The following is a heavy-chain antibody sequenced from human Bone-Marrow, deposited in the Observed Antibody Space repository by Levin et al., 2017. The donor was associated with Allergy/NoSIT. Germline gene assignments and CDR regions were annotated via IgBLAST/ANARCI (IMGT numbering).Heavy chain of an antibody. CDR2: IWYDGSKK. CDR1: GFTFSDYG. Sequence: PGGSLRLSCTVSGFTFSDYGMHWVRQAPGKGLEWVALIWYDGSKKYYADSVEGRFTISRDDSKSTLYLQMNSLRVEDTAVYYCARGDNKRELGYWGQGTLVTVSS. CDR3: ARGDNKRELGY. J-gene: IGHJ4*02. V-gene: IGHV3-33*01. D-gene: IGHD7-27*01.